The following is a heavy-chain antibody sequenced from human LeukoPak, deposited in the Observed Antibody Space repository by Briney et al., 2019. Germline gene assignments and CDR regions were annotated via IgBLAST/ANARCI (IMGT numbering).Heavy chain of an antibody. D-gene: IGHD3-22*01. V-gene: IGHV3-30-3*01. Sequence: GGSLRLSCAASGFTFSSYAMHWVRQAPGKGLEWVAVISYDGSNKYYADSVKGRFTISRDNSKNTLYLQMNSLRAEDTAVYHCARDDGSGSPFYYFDYWGQGTLVTVAS. CDR2: ISYDGSNK. J-gene: IGHJ4*02. CDR1: GFTFSSYA. CDR3: ARDDGSGSPFYYFDY.